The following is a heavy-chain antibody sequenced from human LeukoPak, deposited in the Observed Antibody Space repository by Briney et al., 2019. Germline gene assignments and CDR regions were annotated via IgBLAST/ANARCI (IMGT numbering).Heavy chain of an antibody. Sequence: SETLSLTCTVSGDSISSSSYYWGWIRQPPGKGLEWIGSIYSGGSTYYNPSLKSRVTISVDTSKNQFSLKLSSVTAADTAVYYCARDTPIYCSGGSCWYYFDYWGQGTLVTVSS. J-gene: IGHJ4*02. CDR1: GDSISSSSYY. CDR2: IYSGGST. CDR3: ARDTPIYCSGGSCWYYFDY. D-gene: IGHD2-15*01. V-gene: IGHV4-39*07.